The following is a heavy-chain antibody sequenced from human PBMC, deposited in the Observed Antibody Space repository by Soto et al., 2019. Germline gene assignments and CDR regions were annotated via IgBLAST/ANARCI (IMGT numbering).Heavy chain of an antibody. Sequence: GGSLRLSCVASGFFFRDFGMHWVRQAPGKGLEWVSVIWYDGSNTYQGESVKGRFTMSRDISKNTLYLQMDSLRSEDTAVYYCARNWGRSFFGVVSRHPWFDPWGQGTLVTVSS. CDR1: GFFFRDFG. CDR2: IWYDGSNT. V-gene: IGHV3-33*01. D-gene: IGHD3-3*01. CDR3: ARNWGRSFFGVVSRHPWFDP. J-gene: IGHJ5*02.